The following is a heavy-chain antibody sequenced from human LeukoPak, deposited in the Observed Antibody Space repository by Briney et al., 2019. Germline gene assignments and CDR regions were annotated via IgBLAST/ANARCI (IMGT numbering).Heavy chain of an antibody. Sequence: ASVKVSCKASGYTFTGYYMHWVRQAPGQGLEWMGWIIPNSGGTNYAQKFQGRVTMTRDTSISTAYMELSRLRSDDTAVYYCARRSSLCALIDYWGQGTLVTVSS. V-gene: IGHV1-2*02. CDR2: IIPNSGGT. CDR1: GYTFTGYY. D-gene: IGHD2-2*01. CDR3: ARRSSLCALIDY. J-gene: IGHJ4*02.